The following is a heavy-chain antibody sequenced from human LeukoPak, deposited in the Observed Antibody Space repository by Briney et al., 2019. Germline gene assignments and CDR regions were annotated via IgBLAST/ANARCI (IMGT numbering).Heavy chain of an antibody. CDR3: ARDAYGSGSYGGLFGMDV. Sequence: SVKVSCKASGGTFSSYAISWVRQAPGQGLEWMGGIIPIFGTANYAQKFQGRVTITADKSTSTAYMELSSLRSEDTAVYYCARDAYGSGSYGGLFGMDVWGKGTTVTVSS. CDR1: GGTFSSYA. CDR2: IIPIFGTA. D-gene: IGHD3-10*01. J-gene: IGHJ6*04. V-gene: IGHV1-69*06.